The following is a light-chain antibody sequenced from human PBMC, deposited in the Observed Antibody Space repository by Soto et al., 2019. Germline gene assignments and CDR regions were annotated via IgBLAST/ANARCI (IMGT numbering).Light chain of an antibody. CDR3: SSYTSSSTPLYV. CDR2: EVN. J-gene: IGLJ1*01. CDR1: SSDVGSYDL. V-gene: IGLV2-14*02. Sequence: QSVLTQPASVSGSPGQSITITCTGTSSDVGSYDLVSWYQQHPGKAPKFMIYEVNKRPSGVSDRFSGSKSGNTASLTISGLQAEDEADYYCSSYTSSSTPLYVFGTGTKVTVL.